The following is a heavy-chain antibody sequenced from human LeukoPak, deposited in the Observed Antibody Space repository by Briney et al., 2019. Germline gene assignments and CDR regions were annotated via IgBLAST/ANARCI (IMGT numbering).Heavy chain of an antibody. V-gene: IGHV3-48*04. CDR1: GFIFSSSA. D-gene: IGHD3-22*01. Sequence: GGSLRLSCTASGFIFSSSAMYWVRQAPGKGLEWVSYISSSGSTIYYADSVKGRFTISRDNAKNSLYLQMNSLRAEDTAVYYCASHYYDSSGLFDYWGQGTLVTVSS. CDR3: ASHYYDSSGLFDY. CDR2: ISSSGSTI. J-gene: IGHJ4*02.